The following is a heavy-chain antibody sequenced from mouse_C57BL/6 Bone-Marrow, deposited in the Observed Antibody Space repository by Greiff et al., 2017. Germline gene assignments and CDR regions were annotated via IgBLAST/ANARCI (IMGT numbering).Heavy chain of an antibody. CDR2: IDPSASYT. D-gene: IGHD2-4*01. CDR3: ARESPYYDYLYYCAMDY. Sequence: QVQLQQPGAELVMPGASVKLSCKASGYTFTSYWMHWVKQRPGQGLEWIGEIDPSASYTNYNQKFKGKSTLTVDKSSRTAYIQLSSLTSEDSAVYYFARESPYYDYLYYCAMDYWGQGTSVTVSS. J-gene: IGHJ4*01. CDR1: GYTFTSYW. V-gene: IGHV1-69*01.